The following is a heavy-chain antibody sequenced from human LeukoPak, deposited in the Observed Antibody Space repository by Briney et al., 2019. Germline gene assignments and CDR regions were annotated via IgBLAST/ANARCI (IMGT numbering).Heavy chain of an antibody. J-gene: IGHJ3*02. D-gene: IGHD6-13*01. Sequence: GGSLRLSCAASGFTFSSYSMNWVRQAPGKGLEWVSLISSDGTYIYYADSVKGRITISRDNAKNSLSLQMDSLRAEDTAVYYCARGGLAAAGRDAFDIWGQGTMVTVS. CDR1: GFTFSSYS. CDR3: ARGGLAAAGRDAFDI. CDR2: ISSDGTYI. V-gene: IGHV3-21*01.